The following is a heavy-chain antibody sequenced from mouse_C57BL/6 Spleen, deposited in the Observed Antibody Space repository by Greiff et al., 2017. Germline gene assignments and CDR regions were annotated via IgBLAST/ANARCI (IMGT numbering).Heavy chain of an antibody. CDR2: ISNGGGST. V-gene: IGHV5-12*01. CDR3: ARRDEGAMDY. CDR1: GFTFSDYY. Sequence: EVQGVESGGGLVQPGGSLKLSCAASGFTFSDYYMYWVRQTPEKRLEWVAYISNGGGSTYYPDTVKGRFTISRDNAKNTLYLQMSRRKSEDTAMYYCARRDEGAMDYWGQGTSVTVSS. J-gene: IGHJ4*01.